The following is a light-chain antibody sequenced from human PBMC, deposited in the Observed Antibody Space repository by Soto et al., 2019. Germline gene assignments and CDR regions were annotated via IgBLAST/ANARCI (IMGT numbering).Light chain of an antibody. J-gene: IGLJ1*01. CDR2: EVN. CDR3: SSYKTTTTLYV. Sequence: QSALAQPASVSGSPGQSITISCAGTSGDIGTYNYVSWYQQHPGEAPKLLICEVNKRPSGVSNRFSGSKSGTTASLTISGLQAEDEADYYCSSYKTTTTLYVFGTGTKVTVL. V-gene: IGLV2-14*01. CDR1: SGDIGTYNY.